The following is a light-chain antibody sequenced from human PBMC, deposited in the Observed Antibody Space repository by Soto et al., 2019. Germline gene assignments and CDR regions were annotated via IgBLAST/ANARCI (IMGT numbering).Light chain of an antibody. CDR2: KAS. Sequence: DIQMTQSPSTLSASVGDRVTITCRASQSISNWLAWYQQKPGKAPKLLIYKASTLQSGVPSRFSGSGSGADFTITISSLQPDDFGTYYCQQYTSYYTFGQGTKLEIK. J-gene: IGKJ2*01. CDR1: QSISNW. V-gene: IGKV1-5*03. CDR3: QQYTSYYT.